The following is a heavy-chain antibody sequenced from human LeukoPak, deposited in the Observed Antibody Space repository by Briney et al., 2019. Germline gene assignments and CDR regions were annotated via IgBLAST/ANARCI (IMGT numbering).Heavy chain of an antibody. Sequence: SETLSLTCTVSGGSISSYYWSWIRQPPGKGLEGIGYIYYSGSTDYNPSLKSRVTISVDTSKNQFSLKLSSVTAADTAVYYCARSLSSSWYPDYWGQGTLVTVPS. CDR3: ARSLSSSWYPDY. CDR2: IYYSGST. J-gene: IGHJ4*02. CDR1: GGSISSYY. V-gene: IGHV4-59*08. D-gene: IGHD6-13*01.